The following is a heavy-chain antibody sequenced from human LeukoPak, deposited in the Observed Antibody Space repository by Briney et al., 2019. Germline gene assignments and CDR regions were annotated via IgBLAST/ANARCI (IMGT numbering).Heavy chain of an antibody. CDR1: GFTFSSYG. CDR2: ISYDGSNK. V-gene: IGHV3-30*18. Sequence: GGSLRLSCAASGFTFSSYGMHWVRQAPGKGLEWVAVISYDGSNKYYADSVKGRFTISRDNSKNTLYLQMHSLRAEDTAVYYCAKGVVRGVQLFDPWGQGTLVTVSS. D-gene: IGHD3-10*01. CDR3: AKGVVRGVQLFDP. J-gene: IGHJ5*02.